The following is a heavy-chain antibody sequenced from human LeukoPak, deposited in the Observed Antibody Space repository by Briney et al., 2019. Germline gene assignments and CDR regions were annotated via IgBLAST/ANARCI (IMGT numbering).Heavy chain of an antibody. CDR3: ARIRIAAAGLAFDY. V-gene: IGHV4-59*11. Sequence: SETLSLTCTVSGGSISSHYWSWIRQPPGKGLEWVGYIYYSGSTNYNPSLKSRVPISVDTSKNQFSLKLSSVTAADTAVYYCARIRIAAAGLAFDYWGQGTLVTVSS. CDR2: IYYSGST. CDR1: GGSISSHY. D-gene: IGHD6-13*01. J-gene: IGHJ4*02.